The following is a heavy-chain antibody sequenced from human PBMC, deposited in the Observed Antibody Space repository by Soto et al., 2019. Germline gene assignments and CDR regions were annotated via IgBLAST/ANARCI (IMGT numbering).Heavy chain of an antibody. CDR2: INHSGST. Sequence: SETLSLTCTVSGGSFSANHWSWIRQPPGKGLEWIGEINHSGSTNYNPSLKSRVTISVDTSKNQFSLKLSSVTAADTAVYYCARVHCSAGTCLDGLDFWGQGTTVTVSS. D-gene: IGHD2-15*01. CDR3: ARVHCSAGTCLDGLDF. V-gene: IGHV4-34*01. CDR1: GGSFSANH. J-gene: IGHJ6*02.